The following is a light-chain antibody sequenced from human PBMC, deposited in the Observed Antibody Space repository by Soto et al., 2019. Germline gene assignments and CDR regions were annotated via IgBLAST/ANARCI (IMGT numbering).Light chain of an antibody. CDR1: QAVDDY. V-gene: IGKV3-11*01. CDR2: DVS. Sequence: EVVLTQSPATLSLSPGERATLSCRASQAVDDYLVWYQQKPGQAPRLLIYDVSNRAPGIPARFSGGGSGTAFTLPLRSPGPEDFAVYSCQQRPNWPPFTFGQGTKVEVK. CDR3: QQRPNWPPFT. J-gene: IGKJ2*01.